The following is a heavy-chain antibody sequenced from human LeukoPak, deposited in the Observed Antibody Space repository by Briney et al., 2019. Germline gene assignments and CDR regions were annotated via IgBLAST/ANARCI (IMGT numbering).Heavy chain of an antibody. CDR1: GYSISSGYY. V-gene: IGHV4-38-2*01. Sequence: PSETLSLTCAVSGYSISSGYYWGGSRPPPGKGREGIGSIYHSASTYYHPSLKSRVTVSVDTSKNQFSLKLSSVTAADTAVYYCARLVAGGYYYYMDVWGKGTTVTVSS. CDR3: ARLVAGGYYYYMDV. J-gene: IGHJ6*03. CDR2: IYHSAST. D-gene: IGHD6-19*01.